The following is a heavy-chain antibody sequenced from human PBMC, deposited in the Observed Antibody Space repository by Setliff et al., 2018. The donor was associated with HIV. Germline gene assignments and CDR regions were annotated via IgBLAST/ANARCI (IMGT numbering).Heavy chain of an antibody. D-gene: IGHD1-26*01. J-gene: IGHJ4*02. CDR1: GYSFFSYS. CDR2: INCYSGDS. V-gene: IGHV1-18*01. CDR3: ARATYSGSPNPPQDY. Sequence: ASVKVSCKASGYSFFSYSITWVRQAPGQGLEWVGWINCYSGDSKFPEKLQGRITMTADTSTSTAYMEQRNLTSDDTAMYYCARATYSGSPNPPQDYWGQGTLVTVSS.